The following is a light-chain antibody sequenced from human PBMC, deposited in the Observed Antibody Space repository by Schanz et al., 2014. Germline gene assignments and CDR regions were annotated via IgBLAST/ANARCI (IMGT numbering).Light chain of an antibody. V-gene: IGLV2-14*01. Sequence: QSALTQPASVSGSPGQSITISCTGTSSDVDGYNYVSWYQQHPGKAPKLMIYDVSNRPSGVSDRFSGSKSGNTASLTVSGLQAEDEADYYCSSHAGSNNVVFGGGTKLTVL. J-gene: IGLJ2*01. CDR3: SSHAGSNNVV. CDR2: DVS. CDR1: SSDVDGYNY.